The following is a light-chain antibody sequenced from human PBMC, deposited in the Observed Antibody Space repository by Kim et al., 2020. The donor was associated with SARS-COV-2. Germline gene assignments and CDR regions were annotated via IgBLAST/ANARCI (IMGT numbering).Light chain of an antibody. CDR2: GAS. CDR1: QSVSSN. Sequence: VSPGERATLACRASQSVSSNLAWYQQKPGQAPRLLIYGASTRATGIPARFSGSGSGTEFTLTISSLQSEDFAVYYCQQYNNWPLYSFGQGTKLEI. J-gene: IGKJ2*03. V-gene: IGKV3-15*01. CDR3: QQYNNWPLYS.